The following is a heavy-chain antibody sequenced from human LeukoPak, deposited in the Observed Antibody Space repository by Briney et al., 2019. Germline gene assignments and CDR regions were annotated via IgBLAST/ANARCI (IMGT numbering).Heavy chain of an antibody. V-gene: IGHV3-30*04. CDR2: ISYHGNNK. Sequence: QPGGSLRLSCAASRFTFSSYSMNWVRQAPGKGLQWVAGISYHGNNKFYADSVKGRFTISRDNSKNTLFLQINGLTSEDTSVYFCARDRGSDHRDFLAFDYWGQGTLVTVSS. CDR1: RFTFSSYS. CDR3: ARDRGSDHRDFLAFDY. D-gene: IGHD2/OR15-2a*01. J-gene: IGHJ4*02.